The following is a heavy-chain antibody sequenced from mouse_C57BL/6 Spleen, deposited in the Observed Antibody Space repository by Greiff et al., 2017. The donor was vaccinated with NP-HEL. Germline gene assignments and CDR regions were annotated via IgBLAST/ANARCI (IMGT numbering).Heavy chain of an antibody. J-gene: IGHJ4*01. V-gene: IGHV1-55*01. CDR2: IYPGSGST. Sequence: QVQLQQPGAELVKPGASVKMSCKASGYTFTSYWITWVKQRPGQGLEWIGDIYPGSGSTNYNENFKSKATLTVDTSSSTAYMQLSSLTSEDSAVYYCARCPYYGSSLYYAMDYWGQGTSVTVSS. CDR3: ARCPYYGSSLYYAMDY. D-gene: IGHD1-1*01. CDR1: GYTFTSYW.